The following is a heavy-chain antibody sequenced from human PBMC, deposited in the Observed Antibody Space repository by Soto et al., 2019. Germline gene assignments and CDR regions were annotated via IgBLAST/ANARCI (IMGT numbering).Heavy chain of an antibody. J-gene: IGHJ4*02. CDR1: GYTFTSYD. D-gene: IGHD4-17*01. CDR2: MNPNSGNT. Sequence: ASVKVSCKASGYTFTSYDINWVRQATGQGLEWMGWMNPNSGNTGYAQKFQGRVTMTRNTSISTAYMELSSLRSEDTAVYYCARGSDYGDYEGYYFDYWGQGTLVTVSS. V-gene: IGHV1-8*01. CDR3: ARGSDYGDYEGYYFDY.